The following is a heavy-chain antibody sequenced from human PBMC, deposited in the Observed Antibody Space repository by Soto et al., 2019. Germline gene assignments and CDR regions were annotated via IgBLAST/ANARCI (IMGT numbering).Heavy chain of an antibody. CDR1: GGSFSGYY. V-gene: IGHV4-34*01. D-gene: IGHD3-3*02. J-gene: IGHJ4*02. CDR3: ARGRTPPEKFSDDY. CDR2: INHSGST. Sequence: SETLSLTCAVYGGSFSGYYWSWIRQPPGKGLEWIGEINHSGSTNYNPSLKSRVTISVDTSKNQFSLKLSSVTAADTAVYYCARGRTPPEKFSDDYWGQGTLVTVSS.